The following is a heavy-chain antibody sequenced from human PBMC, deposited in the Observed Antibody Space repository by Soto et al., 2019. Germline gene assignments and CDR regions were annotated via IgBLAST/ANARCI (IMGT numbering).Heavy chain of an antibody. D-gene: IGHD4-17*01. CDR3: ARYRDYGGNSYYYGMDV. CDR2: ISYDGSNK. J-gene: IGHJ6*02. CDR1: GFTFSSYA. V-gene: IGHV3-30-3*01. Sequence: GGSLRLSCAASGFTFSSYAMHWVRQAPGKGLEWVAVISYDGSNKYYADSVKGRFTISRDNSKNTLYLQMNSLRAEDTAVYYCARYRDYGGNSYYYGMDVWGQGTTVTVSS.